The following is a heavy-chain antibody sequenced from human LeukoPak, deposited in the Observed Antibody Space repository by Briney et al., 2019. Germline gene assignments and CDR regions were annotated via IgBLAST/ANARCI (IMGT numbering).Heavy chain of an antibody. J-gene: IGHJ4*02. Sequence: PGGSLRLSCAASGFIFSNYEMNGVRQAPGKGLEWVAFISSSGSTAYYADSVKGRFVISKDNAKNSLDLEMHSLRAEDTAVYYCARDQQPKKYYDDSSGLSAYLGQGALVTVSS. D-gene: IGHD3-22*01. CDR3: ARDQQPKKYYDDSSGLSAY. CDR1: GFIFSNYE. CDR2: ISSSGSTA. V-gene: IGHV3-48*03.